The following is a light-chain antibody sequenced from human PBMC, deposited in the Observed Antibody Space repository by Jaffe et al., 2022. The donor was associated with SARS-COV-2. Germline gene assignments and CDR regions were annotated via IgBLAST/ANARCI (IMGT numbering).Light chain of an antibody. J-gene: IGKJ2*01. CDR2: AAS. CDR1: QSISSY. CDR3: QQSYSTLGHVT. Sequence: DIQMTQSPSSLSASVGDRVTITCRASQSISSYLNWYQQKPGKAPKLLIYAASSLQSGVPSRFSGSGSGTDFTLTISSLQPEDFATYYCQQSYSTLGHVTFGQGTKLEIK. V-gene: IGKV1-39*01.